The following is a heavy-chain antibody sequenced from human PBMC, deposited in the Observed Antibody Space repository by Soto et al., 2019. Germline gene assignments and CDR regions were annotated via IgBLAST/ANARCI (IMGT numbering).Heavy chain of an antibody. Sequence: SETLSLTCAVYGGSFSGDYYWSWIRQPPGKGLEWIGYVYYSGTNNYNPFLKSRVTFSLDKSKNQFSLKMNSVTAADTAVYYCARDVIAHLTHFDSWGQGTLVTVSS. CDR3: ARDVIAHLTHFDS. V-gene: IGHV4-61*08. J-gene: IGHJ5*01. CDR1: GGSFSGDYY. CDR2: VYYSGTN. D-gene: IGHD2-21*01.